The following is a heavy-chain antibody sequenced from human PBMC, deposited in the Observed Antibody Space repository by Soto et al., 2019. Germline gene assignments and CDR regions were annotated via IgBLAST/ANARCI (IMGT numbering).Heavy chain of an antibody. J-gene: IGHJ4*02. D-gene: IGHD3-10*01. CDR3: ASSYGSGYRAFDY. Sequence: QVQLVQSGAEVKKPGSSVRVSCKASGDTFTFYSINWVRQAPGLGLEWMGRSNPILSMSNYAQRFQGRVTMTADKSTRTAYMELSSLRSEDTAMYDCASSYGSGYRAFDYWGQGALVTVSS. CDR1: GDTFTFYS. CDR2: SNPILSMS. V-gene: IGHV1-69*02.